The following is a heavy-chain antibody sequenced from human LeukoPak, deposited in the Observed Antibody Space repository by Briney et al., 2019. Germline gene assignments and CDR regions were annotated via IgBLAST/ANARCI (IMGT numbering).Heavy chain of an antibody. CDR2: INHSGST. V-gene: IGHV4-34*01. Sequence: SETLSLTCAVYGGSFSGYYWSWIRQPPGKGLEWIGEINHSGSTNYNPSLKSRVTISVDTSKNQFSLKLSSVTAADTAVYYCARVSGYYGSGSYYNQDYWGQGTLVTVSS. D-gene: IGHD3-10*01. CDR1: GGSFSGYY. CDR3: ARVSGYYGSGSYYNQDY. J-gene: IGHJ4*02.